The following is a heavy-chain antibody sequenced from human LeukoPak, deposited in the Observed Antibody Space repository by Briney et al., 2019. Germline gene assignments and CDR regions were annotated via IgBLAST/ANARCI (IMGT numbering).Heavy chain of an antibody. Sequence: GSSAKVSCKASGGTFSSYAISWVRQAPGQGLEWMGRIIPIFGIANYAQKFQGRVTITADKSTSTAYMELSSLRSEDTAVYYCARGHPGTPGEYGMDVWGQGTTVTASS. CDR1: GGTFSSYA. V-gene: IGHV1-69*04. D-gene: IGHD3-10*01. J-gene: IGHJ6*02. CDR3: ARGHPGTPGEYGMDV. CDR2: IIPIFGIA.